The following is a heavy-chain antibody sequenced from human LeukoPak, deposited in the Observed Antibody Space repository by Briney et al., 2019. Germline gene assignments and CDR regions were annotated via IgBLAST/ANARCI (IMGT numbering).Heavy chain of an antibody. CDR3: ARDLGGIYFDY. CDR1: DASISGYY. J-gene: IGHJ4*02. CDR2: IHFSGST. V-gene: IGHV4-59*01. Sequence: PSETLSLTCTVSDASISGYYWSWIRQPPGKGLEWIGSIHFSGSTNYNPSLRSRVTISVDTSKNQWSLKLSSVTAADTAVYYCARDLGGIYFDYWGQGTLVTVSS. D-gene: IGHD1-26*01.